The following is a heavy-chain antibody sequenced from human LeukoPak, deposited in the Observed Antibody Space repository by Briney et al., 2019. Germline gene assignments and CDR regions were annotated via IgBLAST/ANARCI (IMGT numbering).Heavy chain of an antibody. CDR2: IKQDGSEK. D-gene: IGHD6-19*01. J-gene: IGHJ3*02. V-gene: IGHV3-7*01. CDR1: GFTFSSYW. Sequence: GGSLRLSCAASGFTFSSYWMSWVRQAPGKGLEWVANIKQDGSEKYYVDSVKGRFTISRDNAKNSLYLQMNSLRAEDTAVYYCARVQSSGWYSTIGGDAFDIWGQGTMVTVSS. CDR3: ARVQSSGWYSTIGGDAFDI.